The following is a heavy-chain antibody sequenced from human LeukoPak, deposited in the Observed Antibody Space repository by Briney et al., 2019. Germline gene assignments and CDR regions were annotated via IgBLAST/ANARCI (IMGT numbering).Heavy chain of an antibody. V-gene: IGHV3-21*01. J-gene: IGHJ3*02. CDR3: ASGITIFGVVIDAFDI. D-gene: IGHD3-3*01. Sequence: GGSLRLSCVASGFTFSSYTVNWVRQAPGKGLEWVSSISSSGYYIYYADSVKGRFTISRDNAKNSLYLQMNSLRAEDTSVYYCASGITIFGVVIDAFDIWGQGTMVTVSS. CDR2: ISSSGYYI. CDR1: GFTFSSYT.